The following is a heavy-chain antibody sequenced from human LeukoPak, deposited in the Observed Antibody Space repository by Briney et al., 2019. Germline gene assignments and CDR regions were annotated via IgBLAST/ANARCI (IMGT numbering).Heavy chain of an antibody. J-gene: IGHJ3*02. V-gene: IGHV4-38-2*02. D-gene: IGHD4-17*01. CDR1: GYSISSGYY. CDR3: ARDLVTVTKGFDI. Sequence: SETLSLTCTVSGYSISSGYYWGWIRQPPGKGLEWIGSIYHSGSTYYNPSLKSRVTISVDTSKNQFSLKLSSVTAADTAVYYCARDLVTVTKGFDIWGQGTMVSVSS. CDR2: IYHSGST.